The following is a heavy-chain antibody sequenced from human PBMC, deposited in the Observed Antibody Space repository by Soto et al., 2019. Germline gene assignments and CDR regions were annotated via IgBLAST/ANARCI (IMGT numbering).Heavy chain of an antibody. D-gene: IGHD2-21*01. Sequence: TVSGGSISSSSYYWGWIRQPPWKGLEWIGNIYYSGSTYYNPSLKSRVTISVDTSKNQFSLKLTSVTAADTAVYYCARLGPPVVIVISGFDPWGQGTLVTVSS. CDR2: IYYSGST. CDR3: ARLGPPVVIVISGFDP. V-gene: IGHV4-39*01. J-gene: IGHJ5*02. CDR1: GGSISSSSYY.